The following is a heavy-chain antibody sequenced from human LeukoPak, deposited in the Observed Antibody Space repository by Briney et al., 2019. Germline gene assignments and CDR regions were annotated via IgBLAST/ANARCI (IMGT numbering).Heavy chain of an antibody. D-gene: IGHD6-19*01. J-gene: IGHJ4*02. CDR1: GGSISSGSYY. Sequence: PSQTLSLTCTVSGGSISSGSYYWSWIRQPPGKGLGWIGEINHSGSTNYNPSLKSRVTISVDTSKNQFSLKLSSVTAADTAVYYCARGYSSGWYVDWGQGTLVTVSS. CDR2: INHSGST. V-gene: IGHV4-39*07. CDR3: ARGYSSGWYVD.